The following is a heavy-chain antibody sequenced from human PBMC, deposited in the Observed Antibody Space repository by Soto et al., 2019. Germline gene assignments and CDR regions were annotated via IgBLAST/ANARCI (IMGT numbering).Heavy chain of an antibody. CDR2: ISSSSSYI. CDR1: GIIFNGFG. CDR3: AREVKQWLVSPLEYYYYYGMDV. D-gene: IGHD6-19*01. V-gene: IGHV3-21*01. J-gene: IGHJ6*02. Sequence: GGSLRLSCAASGIIFNGFGMHWVRQAPGKGLEWVSSISSSSSYIYYADSVKGRFTISRDNAKNSLYLQMNSLRAEDTAVYYCAREVKQWLVSPLEYYYYYGMDVWGQGTTVTVSS.